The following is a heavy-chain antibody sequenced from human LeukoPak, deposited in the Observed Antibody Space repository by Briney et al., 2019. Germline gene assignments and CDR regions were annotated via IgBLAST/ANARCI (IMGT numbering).Heavy chain of an antibody. D-gene: IGHD2-21*02. CDR1: GFTFSSYW. CDR3: ARTRVVTRGGYWYFDV. V-gene: IGHV3-7*01. Sequence: GESLKISCAASGFTFSSYWMSWVRQAPGKGLEWVANIKQDGSEKYYVDSVKGRFTISRDYAKDSVYLQMNSLRVDDTAVYYCARTRVVTRGGYWYFDVWGRGTLVTVSS. CDR2: IKQDGSEK. J-gene: IGHJ2*01.